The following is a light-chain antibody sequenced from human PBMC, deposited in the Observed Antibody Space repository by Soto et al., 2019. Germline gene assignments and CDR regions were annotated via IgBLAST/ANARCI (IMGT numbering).Light chain of an antibody. CDR1: QSVDTY. CDR2: GAS. CDR3: HHYET. J-gene: IGKJ1*01. V-gene: IGKV3-20*01. Sequence: TVLTLSTASLSLSPLEIGTLSCRASQSVDTYLAWYQQKSGRAPRLLIYGASSRATGIPVRFSGSGSGTEFTLTISRLEPEDFTVYYCHHYETFGQGTKVDIK.